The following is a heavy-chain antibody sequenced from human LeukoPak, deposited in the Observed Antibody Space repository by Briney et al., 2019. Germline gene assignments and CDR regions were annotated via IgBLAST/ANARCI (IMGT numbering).Heavy chain of an antibody. CDR3: ARLVWDTTMADGDIDS. Sequence: GGSLRLSCASSGFTFSSYSMNSVRPAPGKGLEWVSSINSASTYIYYAGSVKGRFTISRDKAKNSLYLQMNSLRAEDTAMYYCARLVWDTTMADGDIDSWGQGTLLIVSS. CDR1: GFTFSSYS. V-gene: IGHV3-21*01. J-gene: IGHJ4*02. D-gene: IGHD5-18*01. CDR2: INSASTYI.